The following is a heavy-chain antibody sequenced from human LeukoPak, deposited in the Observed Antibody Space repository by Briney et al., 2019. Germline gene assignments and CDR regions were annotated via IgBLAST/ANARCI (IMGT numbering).Heavy chain of an antibody. CDR2: ISYDGSNK. J-gene: IGHJ4*02. CDR1: GLTFSSYG. V-gene: IGHV3-30*18. Sequence: GGSLRLSCAASGLTFSSYGMHWVRQAPGKGLECVAVISYDGSNKYYADSVKGRLTISRDNSKNTLYLQMNSLRAEDTAVYYCAKVGRSSTYYFDYWGQGTLVTVSS. CDR3: AKVGRSSTYYFDY. D-gene: IGHD6-6*01.